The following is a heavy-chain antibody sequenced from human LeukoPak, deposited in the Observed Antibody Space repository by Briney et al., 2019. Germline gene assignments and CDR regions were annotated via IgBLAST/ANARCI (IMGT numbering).Heavy chain of an antibody. D-gene: IGHD6-19*01. V-gene: IGHV6-1*01. Sequence: SQTLSLTCAISGVSVSSNIAAWNWIRQSPSRGLEWLGRTYYRFKWYNDYAVSVKSRITINPDTSKNQFSLQLNSVTPEDTAVYYCARDRREAVATAGYYYYGMDVWGKGTTVTVSS. CDR1: GVSVSSNIAA. CDR3: ARDRREAVATAGYYYYGMDV. J-gene: IGHJ6*04. CDR2: TYYRFKWYN.